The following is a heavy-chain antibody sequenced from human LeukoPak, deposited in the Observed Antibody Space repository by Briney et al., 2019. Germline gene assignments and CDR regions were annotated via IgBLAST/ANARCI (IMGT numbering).Heavy chain of an antibody. Sequence: GGSLRLSCAASGFTFSSYAMSWVRQAPGKGLEWVSAISGSGGDTYYADSVKGRFTISRDNSKNTLYLQMNSLRAEDTAVYYCAKGSGSYKGIDYWGQGTLVTVSS. CDR2: ISGSGGDT. V-gene: IGHV3-23*01. CDR3: AKGSGSYKGIDY. D-gene: IGHD3-10*01. J-gene: IGHJ4*02. CDR1: GFTFSSYA.